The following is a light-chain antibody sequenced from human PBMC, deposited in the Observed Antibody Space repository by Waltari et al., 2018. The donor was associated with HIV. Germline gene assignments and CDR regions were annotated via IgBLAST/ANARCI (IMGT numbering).Light chain of an antibody. J-gene: IGLJ3*02. CDR1: KLGGKY. CDR2: QDT. V-gene: IGLV3-1*01. CDR3: QAWDNNTWM. Sequence: SYDLIQPPSVSVSPGQTASIPCPGDKLGGKYPCCYQQRPGESPVLVIDQDTKRPSGIPECFAASKSGNTATLTIGGTQVMDEAHYYCQAWDNNTWMFGGGTKLTVL.